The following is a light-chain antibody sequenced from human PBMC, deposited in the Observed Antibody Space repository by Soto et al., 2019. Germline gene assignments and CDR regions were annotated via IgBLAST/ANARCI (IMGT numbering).Light chain of an antibody. Sequence: EIVLKQSPGTLSLSKGERATLSCRASQSVSSRLAWYQQRPGQAPRLLISGASSRATGIPDRFSGSGSGTDFTLTISRLEPEDFALYYCQHYAHNSPITFGQGTRLE. CDR2: GAS. CDR1: QSVSSR. CDR3: QHYAHNSPIT. V-gene: IGKV3-20*01. J-gene: IGKJ5*01.